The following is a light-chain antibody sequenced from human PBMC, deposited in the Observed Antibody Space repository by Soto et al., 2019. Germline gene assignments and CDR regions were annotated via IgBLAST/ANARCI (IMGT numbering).Light chain of an antibody. J-gene: IGLJ3*02. Sequence: QSVLTQPASVSGSPGQSISISCTGTISHTGAYNFVSWYQQHPGKVPKAIIYEVSNRPSGVPDRFSGSKSGNTASLTISGLQADDEADYYCNSFTSRNTLVFGGGTKVTVL. CDR3: NSFTSRNTLV. CDR2: EVS. V-gene: IGLV2-14*01. CDR1: ISHTGAYNF.